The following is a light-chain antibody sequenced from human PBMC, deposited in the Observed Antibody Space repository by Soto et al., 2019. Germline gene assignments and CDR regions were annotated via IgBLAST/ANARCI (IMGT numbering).Light chain of an antibody. V-gene: IGLV2-14*01. Sequence: QLVLTQPASVSGSPGQSITISCTGTSSDVGGYNYVSWYQQDPGKAPKLMIYDVNNRPSGVSNRFSGSKSGNTASLTISGLQAEDEAYYYCSSYTSSSTLAVFGGGTKVTVL. CDR2: DVN. J-gene: IGLJ2*01. CDR3: SSYTSSSTLAV. CDR1: SSDVGGYNY.